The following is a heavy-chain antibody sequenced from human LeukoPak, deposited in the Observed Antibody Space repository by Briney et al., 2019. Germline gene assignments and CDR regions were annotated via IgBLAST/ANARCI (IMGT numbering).Heavy chain of an antibody. CDR2: INHSGST. J-gene: IGHJ4*02. D-gene: IGHD3-10*01. V-gene: IGHV4-34*01. Sequence: PSETLSLTCAVYGGSFSGYYWSWIRQPPGKGLEWIGEINHSGSTNYNPSLKSRVTISVDTSKNQFSLKLSSVTAADTAVYYCARARGQWRGPWYYWGQGTLVTVSS. CDR3: ARARGQWRGPWYY. CDR1: GGSFSGYY.